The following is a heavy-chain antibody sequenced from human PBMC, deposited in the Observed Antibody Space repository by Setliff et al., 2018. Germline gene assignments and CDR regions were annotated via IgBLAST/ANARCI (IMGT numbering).Heavy chain of an antibody. D-gene: IGHD3-16*01. V-gene: IGHV4-59*11. J-gene: IGHJ6*03. CDR3: AGYGYDGGQYQGGFYYMDV. CDR2: IFSSGST. CDR1: GASIRSHY. Sequence: SETLSLTCTVSGASIRSHYWSWLRQPPGKGLEWIGYIFSSGSTNNNPSLKSRVTISVATSKPQFYLELTSVTAADTAVYYCAGYGYDGGQYQGGFYYMDVWGKGTTVTVSS.